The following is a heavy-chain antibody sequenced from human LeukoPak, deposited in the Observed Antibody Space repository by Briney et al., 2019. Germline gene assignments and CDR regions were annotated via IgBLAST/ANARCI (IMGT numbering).Heavy chain of an antibody. CDR1: GFTFSSYS. V-gene: IGHV3-21*01. CDR3: SRDTFGARDS. Sequence: PGGSLRLSCAASGFTFSSYSMNWVRQAPGKGLEWVSSISSSSYIYYADSVKGRFTISRDNAKNSLYLQMNSLRAEDAAVYYCSRDTFGARDSWGQGTLVTVSS. D-gene: IGHD3-10*01. CDR2: ISSSSYI. J-gene: IGHJ4*02.